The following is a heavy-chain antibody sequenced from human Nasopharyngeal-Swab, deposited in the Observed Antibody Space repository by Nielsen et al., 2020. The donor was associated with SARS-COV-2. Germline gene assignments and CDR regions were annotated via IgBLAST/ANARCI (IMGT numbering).Heavy chain of an antibody. CDR1: GGTLSSYA. Sequence: SVKVSCKASGGTLSSYAISWVRQAPGQGLEWMGGIIPIFGTANYAQKFQGRVTITADESTSTAYMELSSLRSEDTAVYYCATNFAYNWNDVPDYWGQGTLVTVSS. D-gene: IGHD1-1*01. CDR2: IIPIFGTA. V-gene: IGHV1-69*13. J-gene: IGHJ4*02. CDR3: ATNFAYNWNDVPDY.